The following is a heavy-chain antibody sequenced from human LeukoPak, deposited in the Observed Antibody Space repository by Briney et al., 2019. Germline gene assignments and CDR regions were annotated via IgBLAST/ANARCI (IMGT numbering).Heavy chain of an antibody. D-gene: IGHD6-13*01. CDR3: ARDQYSSSWSPSGY. CDR1: GFTFSSYS. CDR2: ISSSSSYI. Sequence: GGSLRLSCAASGFTFSSYSMNWVSQAPGKGLEWVSSISSSSSYIYYADSVKVRFTISRDNAKNSLYLQINSLRAEDTAVYYCARDQYSSSWSPSGYWGQGTLVTVSS. V-gene: IGHV3-21*01. J-gene: IGHJ4*02.